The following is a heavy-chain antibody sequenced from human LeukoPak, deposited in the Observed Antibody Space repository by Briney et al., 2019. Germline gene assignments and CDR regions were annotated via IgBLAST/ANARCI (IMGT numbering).Heavy chain of an antibody. V-gene: IGHV4-4*02. D-gene: IGHD6-6*01. Sequence: SETLSLTCAVSGGSISSSSSICWTWVRQPPGKGLEWIGEIYHSGATNYNPSLKSRVTMLLDKSKNQFSLKLSSVTAADTAVYYCARHGGYSSSSYDYWGQGTLVTVSS. CDR3: ARHGGYSSSSYDY. CDR1: GGSISSSSSIC. CDR2: IYHSGAT. J-gene: IGHJ4*02.